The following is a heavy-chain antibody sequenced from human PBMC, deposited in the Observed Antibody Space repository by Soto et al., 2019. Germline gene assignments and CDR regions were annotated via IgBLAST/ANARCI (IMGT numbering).Heavy chain of an antibody. CDR1: GFTFSNYA. CDR2: IKQDGSEK. J-gene: IGHJ6*03. Sequence: GGSLRLSCAASGFTFSNYALSWVRQAPGKGLEWVANIKQDGSEKYYVDSVKGRFTISRDNAKNSLYLQMNSLRAEDTAVYYCARATNYGSGSYLSYYMDVWGKGTTVTVSS. CDR3: ARATNYGSGSYLSYYMDV. D-gene: IGHD3-10*01. V-gene: IGHV3-7*02.